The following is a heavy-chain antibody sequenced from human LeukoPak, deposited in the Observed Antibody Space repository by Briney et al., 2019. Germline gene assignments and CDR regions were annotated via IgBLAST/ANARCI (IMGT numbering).Heavy chain of an antibody. CDR3: ARGGGIGYYAY. V-gene: IGHV3-66*01. J-gene: IGHJ4*02. Sequence: GGSLRLSCAASGFSVSSSYMSWVRQTPGKGLEWVSTIYSGGTTHYPDSLKGRFTLSRDNSENALYLQMNSLRAEDTAVYYCARGGGIGYYAYWGLGTLVTVSS. CDR1: GFSVSSSY. CDR2: IYSGGTT. D-gene: IGHD3-22*01.